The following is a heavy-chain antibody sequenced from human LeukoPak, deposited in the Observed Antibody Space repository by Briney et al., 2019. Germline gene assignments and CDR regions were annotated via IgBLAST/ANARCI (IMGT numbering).Heavy chain of an antibody. Sequence: GGSLRLSCAASGFTFSSYSMNWVRQAPGKGLEWVSSISSSSSYIYYADSVKGRFTISRDNAKNSLYLQMNSPRAEDTAVYYCGWEVAAGPNWFDPWGQGTLVTVSS. CDR2: ISSSSSYI. D-gene: IGHD6-13*01. CDR1: GFTFSSYS. J-gene: IGHJ5*02. CDR3: GWEVAAGPNWFDP. V-gene: IGHV3-21*01.